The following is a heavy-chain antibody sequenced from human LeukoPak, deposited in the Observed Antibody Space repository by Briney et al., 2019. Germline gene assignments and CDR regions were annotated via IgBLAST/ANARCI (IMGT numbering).Heavy chain of an antibody. D-gene: IGHD3-22*01. CDR1: GYTCTAYY. V-gene: IGHV1-46*01. Sequence: ASVKVSCKASGYTCTAYYMHWVRQAPGQGLEWMGIINPRGGTTSYAQQFQGRVTMTRDTPTSTVSMELSSLRSDDTAVYYCARGGGCGNGYYYYWGQGTLVTVSS. CDR3: ARGGGCGNGYYYY. J-gene: IGHJ4*02. CDR2: INPRGGTT.